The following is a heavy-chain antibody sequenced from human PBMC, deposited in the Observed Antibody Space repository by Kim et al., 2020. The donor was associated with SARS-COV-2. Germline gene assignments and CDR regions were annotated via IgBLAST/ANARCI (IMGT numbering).Heavy chain of an antibody. CDR3: ARAHVVTTAFTALTGAFDY. CDR1: GYTFTSYG. CDR2: ISAYNGNT. D-gene: IGHD4-17*01. Sequence: ASVKVSCKASGYTFTSYGISWVRQAPGQGLEWMGWISAYNGNTNYAQKLQGRVTMTTDTSTSTAYMELRSLRSDDTAVYYCARAHVVTTAFTALTGAFDYWGQGTLVTVSS. V-gene: IGHV1-18*01. J-gene: IGHJ4*02.